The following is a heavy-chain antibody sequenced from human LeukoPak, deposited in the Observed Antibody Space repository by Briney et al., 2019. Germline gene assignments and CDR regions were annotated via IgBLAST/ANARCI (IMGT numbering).Heavy chain of an antibody. D-gene: IGHD5-18*01. V-gene: IGHV4-39*07. CDR3: ARGDVDTAMSL. Sequence: PSETLSLTCTVSGGSISSSSYYWGWIRQPPGKGLEWIGSIYYSGSTYYNPSLKSRVTISVDTSKNQFSLKLSSVTAADTAVYYCARGDVDTAMSLWGQGTLVTVSS. CDR2: IYYSGST. J-gene: IGHJ4*02. CDR1: GGSISSSSYY.